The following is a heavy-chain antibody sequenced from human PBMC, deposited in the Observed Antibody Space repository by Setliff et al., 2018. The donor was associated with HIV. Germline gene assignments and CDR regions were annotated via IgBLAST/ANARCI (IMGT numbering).Heavy chain of an antibody. CDR2: IIPIFGTA. Sequence: SVKVSCKASGGTFSSYAISWVRQAPGQGPEWMGGIIPIFGTANYAQKFQGRVTITADESTSTAYMELSSLRSEDTAVYYCARDTPHIVVVTAPEPGDDAFDIWGQGTMVTVSS. CDR3: ARDTPHIVVVTAPEPGDDAFDI. D-gene: IGHD2-21*02. V-gene: IGHV1-69*13. CDR1: GGTFSSYA. J-gene: IGHJ3*02.